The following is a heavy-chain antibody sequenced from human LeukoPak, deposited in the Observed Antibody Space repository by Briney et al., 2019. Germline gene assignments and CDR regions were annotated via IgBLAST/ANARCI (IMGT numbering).Heavy chain of an antibody. J-gene: IGHJ4*02. V-gene: IGHV1-2*02. CDR3: ARVFTVGATKIDY. CDR2: INPNSGGT. D-gene: IGHD1-26*01. CDR1: GYTFTGYY. Sequence: GASVKVSCKASGYTFTGYYMHWVRQAPGQGLEWMGWINPNSGGTNYAQKFQGRVTMTRDTSISTAYMELSRLRSDDTAVYYCARVFTVGATKIDYWGQGTLVTVSS.